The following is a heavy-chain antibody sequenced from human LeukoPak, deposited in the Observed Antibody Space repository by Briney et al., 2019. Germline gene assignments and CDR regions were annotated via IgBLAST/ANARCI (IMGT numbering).Heavy chain of an antibody. CDR2: IYTSGST. J-gene: IGHJ6*03. D-gene: IGHD2-8*01. Sequence: SETLSLTCTVSGGSISSYYWSWIRQPAGKGLEWIGRIYTSGSTNYNPSLKSRVTISVDKPKNQFSLKLSSVTAADTAVYYCARDGDCTNGVCPSYYMDVWGKGTTVTVSS. V-gene: IGHV4-4*07. CDR3: ARDGDCTNGVCPSYYMDV. CDR1: GGSISSYY.